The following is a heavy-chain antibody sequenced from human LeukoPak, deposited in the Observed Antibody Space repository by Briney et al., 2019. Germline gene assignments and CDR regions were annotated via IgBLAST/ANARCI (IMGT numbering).Heavy chain of an antibody. D-gene: IGHD3-16*01. CDR3: ARAFTVDV. V-gene: IGHV1-2*02. CDR2: INPSSDDT. CDR1: GYSFTAYQ. Sequence: DSVKVSCKASGYSFTAYQMHWVRQAPGQGLEWMGWINPSSDDTNYAQKFQGRVTMTRDTSISTVYMELSRLRSDDTAVYYCARAFTVDVWGQGTMVTVS. J-gene: IGHJ3*01.